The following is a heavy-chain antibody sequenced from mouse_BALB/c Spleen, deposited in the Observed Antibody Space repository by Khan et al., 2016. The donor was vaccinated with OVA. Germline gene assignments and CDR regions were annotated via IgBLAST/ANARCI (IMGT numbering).Heavy chain of an antibody. D-gene: IGHD2-14*01. V-gene: IGHV9-4*02. CDR2: INTHSGVP. Sequence: QIQLVQSGPELKKPGETVRISCKASGYTFTTAGIQWVQKMPGKGLKWIGWINTHSGVPKYAEDFKGRFAFSLEISVNTAYLQITNLKNEDTATYFCARGEAAYYRNDGSAKKYWGQGTSVTVSS. J-gene: IGHJ4*01. CDR1: GYTFTTAG. CDR3: ARGEAAYYRNDGSAKKY.